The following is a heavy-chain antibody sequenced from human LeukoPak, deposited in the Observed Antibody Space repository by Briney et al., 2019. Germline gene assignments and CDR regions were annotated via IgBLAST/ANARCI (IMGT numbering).Heavy chain of an antibody. J-gene: IGHJ6*03. Sequence: PSETLSLTCTVSGGSISSGSYYWSWIRQPAGKGLEWIGRIYTSGSTNYNPSLNSRVTISVDTSKNQFSLKLSSVTAADTAVYYCARERAGSTRGTSTYMDVWGKGTTVTVSS. CDR3: ARERAGSTRGTSTYMDV. CDR1: GGSISSGSYY. D-gene: IGHD6-13*01. CDR2: IYTSGST. V-gene: IGHV4-61*02.